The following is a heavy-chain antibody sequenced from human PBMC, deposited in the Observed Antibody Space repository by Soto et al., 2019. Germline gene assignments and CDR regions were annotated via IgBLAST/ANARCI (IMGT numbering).Heavy chain of an antibody. D-gene: IGHD3-3*01. J-gene: IGHJ5*02. CDR2: IWYDGSNK. Sequence: GGSLRLSCAASGFTFSSYGMHWVRQAPGKGLEWVAVIWYDGSNKYYADSMKGRFTIFRDNSKNTLYLQMNSLRAEDTAVYYCARGEVHYDFWLGRSVGNWFDPWGQGTLVTVSS. CDR3: ARGEVHYDFWLGRSVGNWFDP. CDR1: GFTFSSYG. V-gene: IGHV3-33*01.